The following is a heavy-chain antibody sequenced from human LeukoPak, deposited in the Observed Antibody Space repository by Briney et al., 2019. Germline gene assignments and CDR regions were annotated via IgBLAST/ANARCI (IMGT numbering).Heavy chain of an antibody. V-gene: IGHV4-30-4*01. CDR3: ASSYGGELQADH. Sequence: TLSLTCTVSGGSISSGDYYWSWIRQPPGKGLEWIGYIYYSGSTYYNPSLKSRVTISVDTSKNQFSLKLSSVTAADTAVYYCASSYGGELQADHWGQGTLVTVSS. J-gene: IGHJ4*02. CDR2: IYYSGST. CDR1: GGSISSGDYY. D-gene: IGHD4/OR15-4a*01.